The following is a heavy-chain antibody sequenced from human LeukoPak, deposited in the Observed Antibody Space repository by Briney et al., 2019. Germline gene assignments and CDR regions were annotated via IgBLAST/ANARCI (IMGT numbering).Heavy chain of an antibody. CDR2: ISYIGNT. Sequence: SETLSLTCTVSGGSISNYYWSWIRQPPGKGLEWIGYISYIGNTNYSPSLKSRVTISVDKSKNQFSLKLSSVTAADTAVYYCARAGSSPGYYYYYGMDVWGQGTTVTVSS. CDR3: ARAGSSPGYYYYYGMDV. D-gene: IGHD6-6*01. CDR1: GGSISNYY. J-gene: IGHJ6*02. V-gene: IGHV4-59*12.